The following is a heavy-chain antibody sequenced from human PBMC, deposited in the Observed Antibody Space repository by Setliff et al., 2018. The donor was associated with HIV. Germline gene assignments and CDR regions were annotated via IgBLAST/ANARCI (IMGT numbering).Heavy chain of an antibody. Sequence: PSETLSLSCAASGFTFSDYYMHWIRQPPGKGLEWIGSIYYSGRTYYNPSLKSRVTTSVEKSKNQFSLKLSSVTAADTAVYYCATMGRRGWFIDYWGQGTLVTVSS. D-gene: IGHD6-19*01. CDR1: GFTFSDYY. CDR3: ATMGRRGWFIDY. V-gene: IGHV4-38-2*01. CDR2: IYYSGRT. J-gene: IGHJ4*02.